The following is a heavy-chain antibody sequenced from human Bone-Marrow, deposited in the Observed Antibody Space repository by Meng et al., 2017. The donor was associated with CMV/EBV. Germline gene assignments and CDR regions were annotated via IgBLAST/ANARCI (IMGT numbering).Heavy chain of an antibody. Sequence: GGSLRLSCAASGFTFSSYSMNWVRQAPGKGLEWVSSISSSSSYIYYADSVKGRFTISRDNAKNSLYLQMNSLRAEDTAVYYCARGAYCGGDCYPFAEYFQHWGQGTLVTASS. J-gene: IGHJ1*01. CDR3: ARGAYCGGDCYPFAEYFQH. D-gene: IGHD2-21*01. V-gene: IGHV3-21*01. CDR2: ISSSSSYI. CDR1: GFTFSSYS.